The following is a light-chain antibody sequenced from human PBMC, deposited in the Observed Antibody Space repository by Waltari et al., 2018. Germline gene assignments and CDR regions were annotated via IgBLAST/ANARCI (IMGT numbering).Light chain of an antibody. CDR2: SAS. J-gene: IGKJ1*01. CDR3: QQYANWTGDPWT. Sequence: EIVMTQSPATLSVSPGERATLSCRASQSIRYNLPWFQQRPGQAPRLLISSASTRATGIPARFSGSGSETDFTLTIASIQSEDFAVYYCQQYANWTGDPWTFGQGTKVEIK. CDR1: QSIRYN. V-gene: IGKV3-15*01.